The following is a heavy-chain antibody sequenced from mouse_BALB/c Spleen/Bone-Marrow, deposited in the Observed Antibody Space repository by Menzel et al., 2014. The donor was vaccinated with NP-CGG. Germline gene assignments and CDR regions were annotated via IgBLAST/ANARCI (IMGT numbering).Heavy chain of an antibody. V-gene: IGHV2-2*02. CDR2: IWSGGNT. D-gene: IGHD2-3*01. J-gene: IGHJ3*01. CDR1: GFSLTSYG. CDR3: ARNLGDGYSFAY. Sequence: QVQLKQSGPGLVQPSQSLSITCTVSGFSLTSYGVHWVRQSPGKGLEWLGVIWSGGNTDYNAAFISRLSISKDNSKSQVFFKMNSLQANDTVIYYCARNLGDGYSFAYWGQGTLVTVSA.